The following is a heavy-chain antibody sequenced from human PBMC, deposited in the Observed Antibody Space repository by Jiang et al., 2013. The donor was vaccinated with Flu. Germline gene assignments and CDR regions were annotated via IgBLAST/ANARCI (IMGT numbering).Heavy chain of an antibody. D-gene: IGHD4-17*01. J-gene: IGHJ4*02. CDR2: IYTSGST. CDR1: GGSISSGSYY. CDR3: ATIPRFDYGDYPTDY. Sequence: PGLVKPSQTLSLTCTVSGGSISSGSYYWSWIRQPAGKGLEWIGRIYTSGSTNYNPSLKSRVTISVDTSKNQFSLKLSSVTAADTAVYYCATIPRFDYGDYPTDYWGQGTLVTVSS. V-gene: IGHV4-61*02.